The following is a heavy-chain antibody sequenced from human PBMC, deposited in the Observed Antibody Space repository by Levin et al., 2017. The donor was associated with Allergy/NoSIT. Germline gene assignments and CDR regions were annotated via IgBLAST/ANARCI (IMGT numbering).Heavy chain of an antibody. D-gene: IGHD3-22*01. J-gene: IGHJ4*02. CDR2: ISGNNGNT. CDR3: ARVGSIGYFRL. CDR1: GYTFTSYG. V-gene: IGHV1-18*01. Sequence: GASVKVSCKAFGYTFTSYGINWVRQAPGQGLEWMGWISGNNGNTNYAQKLQGRVTMTTDTSTSTAYMELRSLRSDDTAVYYCARVGSIGYFRLWGQGTLLTVSS.